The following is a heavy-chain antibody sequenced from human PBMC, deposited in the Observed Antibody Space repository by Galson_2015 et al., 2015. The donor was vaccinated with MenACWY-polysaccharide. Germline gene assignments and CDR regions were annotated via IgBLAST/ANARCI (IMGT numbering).Heavy chain of an antibody. CDR3: ARVRVIRGSSYFDY. Sequence: SLRLSCAASRFTFSSYGMHWVRQAPGKGLEWVAFIRYDGSNTFYADSVKGRFTISRDNSKNTLYLQMNSLRAEDTAIYYCARVRVIRGSSYFDYWGQGTLVTVSS. J-gene: IGHJ4*02. CDR2: IRYDGSNT. CDR1: RFTFSSYG. D-gene: IGHD6-6*01. V-gene: IGHV3-30*02.